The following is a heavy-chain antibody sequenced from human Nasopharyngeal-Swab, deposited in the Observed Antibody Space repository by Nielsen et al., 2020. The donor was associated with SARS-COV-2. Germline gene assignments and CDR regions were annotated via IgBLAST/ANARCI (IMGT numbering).Heavy chain of an antibody. CDR3: ARVSILRVVVVGYYYYMDV. CDR2: IYHSGST. V-gene: IGHV4-4*02. J-gene: IGHJ6*03. Sequence: VRQAPGKGLEWIGEIYHSGSTNYNPSLKSRVTISVDKSKNQFSLKLSSVTAADTAVYYCARVSILRVVVVGYYYYMDVWGKGTTVTVSS. D-gene: IGHD2-15*01.